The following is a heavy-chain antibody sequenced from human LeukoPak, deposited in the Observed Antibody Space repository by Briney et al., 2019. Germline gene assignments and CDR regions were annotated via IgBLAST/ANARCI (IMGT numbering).Heavy chain of an antibody. CDR1: GFTFSSYA. Sequence: GGSLRLSCAASGFTFSSYAMSWVRQAPGKGLEWVSIISGGGVKTYYADSVKGRFTISRDNSKNTLYLQMNSLRAEDTAVYYCAKARDAYNFYYFDYWGQGTLVTVPS. J-gene: IGHJ4*02. CDR3: AKARDAYNFYYFDY. CDR2: ISGGGVKT. D-gene: IGHD5-24*01. V-gene: IGHV3-23*01.